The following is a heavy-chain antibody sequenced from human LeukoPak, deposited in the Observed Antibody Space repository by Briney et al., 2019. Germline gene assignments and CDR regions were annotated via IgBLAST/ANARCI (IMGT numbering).Heavy chain of an antibody. CDR1: GFTFSSYS. CDR2: ISSSSSYI. D-gene: IGHD1-14*01. Sequence: GGSLRLSCAASGFTFSSYSMNWVRQAPGKGLEWVSSISSSSSYIYFADSVKGRFTISRDNAKNSLSLQMNSLRAEDTAVYYCAKDNPIDYWGQGSLVTVSS. V-gene: IGHV3-21*04. CDR3: AKDNPIDY. J-gene: IGHJ4*02.